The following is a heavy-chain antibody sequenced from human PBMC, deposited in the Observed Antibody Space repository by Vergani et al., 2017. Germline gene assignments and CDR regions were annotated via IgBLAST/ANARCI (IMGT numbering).Heavy chain of an antibody. V-gene: IGHV3-73*01. J-gene: IGHJ4*02. D-gene: IGHD3-10*01. Sequence: VQLMESGGGWAQPGGSLGLSCAASGFVFSDCSIHRVRQVPGKGLEWLGSIRRRSEHYATAYGPSLIGRATISRDDSTNTAYLQLSSLGTDDTAIYFCAAQTQSCHDYWGQGTLVAVSS. CDR1: GFVFSDCS. CDR2: IRRRSEHYAT. CDR3: AAQTQSCHDY.